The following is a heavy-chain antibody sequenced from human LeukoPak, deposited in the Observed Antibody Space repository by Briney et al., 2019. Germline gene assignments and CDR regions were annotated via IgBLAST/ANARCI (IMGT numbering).Heavy chain of an antibody. CDR2: ISYDGSNK. CDR1: GFTFSSYA. Sequence: GRSLRLSCAASGFTFSSYAMHWVRQAPGKGLEWVAVISYDGSNKYYADSVKGRFTISRDNSKNTLYLQMNSLRAEDTAVYYCAKLLAAAGAFDYWGQGTLVTVSS. V-gene: IGHV3-30*04. D-gene: IGHD6-13*01. CDR3: AKLLAAAGAFDY. J-gene: IGHJ4*02.